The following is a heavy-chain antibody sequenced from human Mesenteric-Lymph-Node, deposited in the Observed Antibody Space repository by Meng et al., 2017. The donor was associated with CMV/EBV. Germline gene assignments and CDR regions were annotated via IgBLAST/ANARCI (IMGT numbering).Heavy chain of an antibody. CDR1: GFTFSSYS. CDR2: ISSSSSYI. CDR3: AREPQDY. J-gene: IGHJ4*02. Sequence: GESLKISCAASGFTFSSYSMNWVRRAPGKGLEWVSSISSSSSYIYYADSVKGRFTISRNNAKNSLYLQMNSLRAEDTAVYYCAREPQDYWGQGTLVTVSS. V-gene: IGHV3-21*01.